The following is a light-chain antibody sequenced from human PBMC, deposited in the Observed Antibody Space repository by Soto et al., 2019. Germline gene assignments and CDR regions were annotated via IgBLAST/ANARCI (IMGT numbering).Light chain of an antibody. V-gene: IGLV2-14*01. CDR1: SSDVSGYNY. Sequence: QSALTQPASVSGSPGQSITISCSGTSSDVSGYNYVSWYQQHPGKAPKLMIYDVSARPSGVSNRFSGSKSDNTASLTISGLQAEDEADYYCSSYTSSNTVVFGGGTKLTVL. CDR2: DVS. J-gene: IGLJ2*01. CDR3: SSYTSSNTVV.